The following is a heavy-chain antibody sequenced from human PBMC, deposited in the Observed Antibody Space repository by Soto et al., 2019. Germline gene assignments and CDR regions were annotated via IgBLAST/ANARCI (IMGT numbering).Heavy chain of an antibody. D-gene: IGHD2-15*01. V-gene: IGHV4-31*03. CDR3: ARVGPQYCSGGSCYAYNWFDP. CDR2: IYYSGST. CDR1: GGSIISGGYY. J-gene: IGHJ5*02. Sequence: SETLSLTCTVSGGSIISGGYYWIWIRQHPGKGLEWIGYIYYSGSTYYNPSLKSRVTISVDTSKNQFSLKLSSVTAADTAVYYCARVGPQYCSGGSCYAYNWFDPWGQGTLVTVSS.